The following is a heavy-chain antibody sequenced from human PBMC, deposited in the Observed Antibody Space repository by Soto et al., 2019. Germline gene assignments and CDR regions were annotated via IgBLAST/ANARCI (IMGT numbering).Heavy chain of an antibody. CDR2: INPRNGAT. V-gene: IGHV1-2*02. CDR1: GYTFTAYY. CDR3: ASLPPPGLYYYAMDV. Sequence: QVQLVQSGTEVKKPGASVRVSCKASGYTFTAYYMHWVRQAPGQGLEWMGWINPRNGATNYAQKFQGRVTMTRDTSISTGNMDLSGLTSDDTAVYYCASLPPPGLYYYAMDVWGRGTTVTVSS. J-gene: IGHJ6*02.